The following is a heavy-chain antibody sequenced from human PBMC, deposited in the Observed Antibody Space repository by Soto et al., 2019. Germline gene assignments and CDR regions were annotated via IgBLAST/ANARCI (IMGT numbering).Heavy chain of an antibody. V-gene: IGHV1-46*01. CDR1: QYNFTNYC. CDR2: INPSGGST. D-gene: IGHD3-22*01. CDR3: ARALYDTDSVPVGAESRYYVMDV. Sequence: QVQLVQSGAESKTPGASVKVSCKASQYNFTNYCVHWVRQAPGQGLEWMGVINPSGGSTKYAQRSRGGVTMTRETSTNTVYMDLRSLRPEDTAVYFCARALYDTDSVPVGAESRYYVMDVWGRGTTVTVSS. J-gene: IGHJ6*02.